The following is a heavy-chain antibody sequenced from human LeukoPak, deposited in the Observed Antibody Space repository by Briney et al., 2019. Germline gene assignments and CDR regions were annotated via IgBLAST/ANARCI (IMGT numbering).Heavy chain of an antibody. Sequence: SETLSLTFTVSGDSIGSGGYYWSWIRQHPGKGLEWIGYIYYSGSTYYNPSLKSRVTISVDTSKNQFSLKLSSVTAADTAVYYCARDSGYASDYWGQGTLVTVSS. J-gene: IGHJ4*02. CDR3: ARDSGYASDY. CDR2: IYYSGST. V-gene: IGHV4-31*03. D-gene: IGHD5-12*01. CDR1: GDSIGSGGYY.